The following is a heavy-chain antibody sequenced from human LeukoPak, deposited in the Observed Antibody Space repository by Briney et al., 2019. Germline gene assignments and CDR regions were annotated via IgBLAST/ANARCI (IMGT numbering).Heavy chain of an antibody. CDR3: ARDSSGWYLSDY. CDR1: GFTFSSYA. V-gene: IGHV3-30-3*01. J-gene: IGHJ4*02. D-gene: IGHD6-19*01. Sequence: GGSLRLSCAASGFTFSSYAMHWVRQAPGKGLEWVAVISYDGSNKYYADSVKGRFTISRDNAKNSLYLQMNSLRAEDTAVYYCARDSSGWYLSDYWGQGTLVTVSS. CDR2: ISYDGSNK.